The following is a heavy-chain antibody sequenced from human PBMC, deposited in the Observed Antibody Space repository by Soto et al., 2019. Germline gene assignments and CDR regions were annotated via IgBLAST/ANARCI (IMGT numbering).Heavy chain of an antibody. J-gene: IGHJ4*02. CDR3: ASSKYGDYVSEFDY. CDR1: GGTFSSYA. CDR2: IIPIFGTA. V-gene: IGHV1-69*01. D-gene: IGHD4-17*01. Sequence: SVEFSCKASGGTFSSYAISWVRQAPGQGLEWMGGIIPIFGTANYAQKFQGRVTITADESTSTAYMELSSLRSEDTAVYYCASSKYGDYVSEFDYWGQGTLVTVSS.